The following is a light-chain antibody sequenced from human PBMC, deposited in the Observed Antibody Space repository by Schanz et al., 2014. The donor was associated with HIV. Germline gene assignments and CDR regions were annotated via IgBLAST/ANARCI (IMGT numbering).Light chain of an antibody. V-gene: IGLV1-40*01. CDR2: TND. Sequence: QSVLTQPPSVSGAPGQRVTIPCSGSSSNVGAGFDVHWYQQALGKAPTLLIYTNDNRPSGVPDRYSGSKSGTSASLAITGLQAEDEADYYGQSYDSSLNSYVFGSGTQLTVL. J-gene: IGLJ1*01. CDR1: SSNVGAGFD. CDR3: QSYDSSLNSYV.